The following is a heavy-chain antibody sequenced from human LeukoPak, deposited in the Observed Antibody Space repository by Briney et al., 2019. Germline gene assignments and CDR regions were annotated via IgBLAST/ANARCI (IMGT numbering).Heavy chain of an antibody. CDR3: AKERYYYDRSGTPDY. CDR2: ISYDGSNK. D-gene: IGHD3-22*01. Sequence: PGGSLRLSCAASGFTFSSYGMHWVRQAPGKGLEWVAVISYDGSNKYYADSVKGRFTISRDNSKNTLYLQMNSLRAEDTVVYYCAKERYYYDRSGTPDYWGQGTLVTVSS. V-gene: IGHV3-30*18. CDR1: GFTFSSYG. J-gene: IGHJ4*02.